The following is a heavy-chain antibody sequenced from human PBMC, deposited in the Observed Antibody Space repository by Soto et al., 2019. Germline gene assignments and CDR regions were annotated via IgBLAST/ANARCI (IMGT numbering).Heavy chain of an antibody. D-gene: IGHD6-19*01. CDR3: AIQWLESRGGY. CDR2: IIPILGIA. CDR1: GGTFSSYT. J-gene: IGHJ4*02. Sequence: QVQLVQSGAEVKKPGSSVKVSCKASGGTFSSYTISWVRQAPGQGLEWMGRIIPILGIANYAQKFQGRVTITADKATSTAYMELSSLRSEDTAVYYCAIQWLESRGGYWGQGTLVTVSS. V-gene: IGHV1-69*02.